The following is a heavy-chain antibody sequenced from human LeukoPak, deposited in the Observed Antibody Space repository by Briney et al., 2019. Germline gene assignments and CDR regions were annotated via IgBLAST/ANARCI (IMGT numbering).Heavy chain of an antibody. CDR3: ARQYSSGWYFNY. CDR1: GGSISSYY. J-gene: IGHJ4*02. Sequence: SETLSFTCTVSGGSISSYYWSWIRQPPGKGLEWIGHIYYSGSTNYNPSLKSRVTISVDTSKNQFSLKLSSVTAADTAVYYCARQYSSGWYFNYWGQGTLVTVSS. V-gene: IGHV4-59*01. D-gene: IGHD6-19*01. CDR2: IYYSGST.